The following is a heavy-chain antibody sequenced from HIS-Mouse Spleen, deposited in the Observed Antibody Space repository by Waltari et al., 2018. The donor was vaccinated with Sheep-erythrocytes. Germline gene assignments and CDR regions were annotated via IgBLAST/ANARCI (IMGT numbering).Heavy chain of an antibody. CDR3: ARDTGTDAFDI. D-gene: IGHD1-1*01. CDR2: ISSSSSYI. Sequence: EVQLVESGGGLVKPGGSLRLSCAASGFTFSSYSMTWVRQAPGKGVSWVSSISSSSSYIYYADSVKGRFTISRDNAKNSLYLQMNSLRAEDTAVYYCARDTGTDAFDIWGQGTMVTVSS. V-gene: IGHV3-21*01. CDR1: GFTFSSYS. J-gene: IGHJ3*02.